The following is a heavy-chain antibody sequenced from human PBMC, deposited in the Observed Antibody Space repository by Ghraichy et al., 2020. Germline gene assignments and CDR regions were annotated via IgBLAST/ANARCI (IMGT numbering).Heavy chain of an antibody. J-gene: IGHJ2*01. CDR1: GGSLSGYY. Sequence: SLNISCAVYGGSLSGYYWSWIRQPPGKGLEWIGYIYYSGSTYYNPSLKSRATISVDTSKKQFSLKLSSVTAADTAVYFCARALQSQGRYFDLWGRGSLVTVSS. CDR3: ARALQSQGRYFDL. CDR2: IYYSGST. V-gene: IGHV4-31*11.